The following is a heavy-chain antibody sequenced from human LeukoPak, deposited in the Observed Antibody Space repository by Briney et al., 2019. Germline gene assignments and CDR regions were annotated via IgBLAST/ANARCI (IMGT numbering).Heavy chain of an antibody. V-gene: IGHV3-23*01. CDR1: GFTFSNYG. CDR2: ISDSGGST. J-gene: IGHJ4*02. D-gene: IGHD3-10*01. Sequence: GGSLRLSCAASGFTFSNYGMTWVRQAPGKGLEWVSGISDSGGSTKHAVSVKGRFTISRDNSKDTLYLQMNSLRAEDTAVYYCARVVSLSGIGYFDYWGRGTLVTVSS. CDR3: ARVVSLSGIGYFDY.